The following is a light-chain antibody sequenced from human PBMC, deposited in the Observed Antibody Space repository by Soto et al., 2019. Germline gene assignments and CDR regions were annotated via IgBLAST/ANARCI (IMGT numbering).Light chain of an antibody. V-gene: IGKV1-39*01. CDR1: QSISTT. CDR3: QQSYTAPLYT. Sequence: DVQMTQSPSSLSASVGDRITITCRASQSISTTLNWYQQKPGKAPNLLIYAAFSLQSGVPSRFSGSGSGTDFTLTISSLQPEDFATYYCQQSYTAPLYTFGQGTKVEIK. J-gene: IGKJ2*01. CDR2: AAF.